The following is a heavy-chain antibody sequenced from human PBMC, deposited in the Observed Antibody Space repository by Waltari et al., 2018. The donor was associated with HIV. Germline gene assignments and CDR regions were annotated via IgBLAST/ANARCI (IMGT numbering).Heavy chain of an antibody. V-gene: IGHV3-7*01. CDR2: RKEDGIGI. CDR3: ARRQQLTD. D-gene: IGHD6-13*01. Sequence: EVRLVESGGGLVQPGGSLRLSCAASGFTFSSSWMTWGRQAPGKWLEWVPNRKEDGIGIHSVDAVKGRFTLSSDNAKYSLYMQMNSLRAEDPAVYYCARRQQLTDWGQGTLVTVSS. J-gene: IGHJ4*02. CDR1: GFTFSSSW.